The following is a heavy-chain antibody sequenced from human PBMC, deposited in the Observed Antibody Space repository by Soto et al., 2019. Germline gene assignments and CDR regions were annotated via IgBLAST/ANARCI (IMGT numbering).Heavy chain of an antibody. CDR3: AKDMSDYGDLDY. J-gene: IGHJ4*02. CDR2: ISWNSGSI. Sequence: DVQLVESGGGLVQPGRSLRLSCAASGFTFDDYAMHWVRQAPGKGLEWVSGISWNSGSIGYADSVKGRFTISRDNAKNSLYLQMNSLRAEDTALYYCAKDMSDYGDLDYWGQGTLVTVSS. V-gene: IGHV3-9*01. D-gene: IGHD4-17*01. CDR1: GFTFDDYA.